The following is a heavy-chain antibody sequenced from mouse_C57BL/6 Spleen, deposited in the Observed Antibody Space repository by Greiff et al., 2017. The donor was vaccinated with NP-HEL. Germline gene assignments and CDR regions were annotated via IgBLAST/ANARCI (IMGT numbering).Heavy chain of an antibody. CDR3: ARTKYYGSDWYVDV. CDR1: GYSFTDYN. Sequence: EVQLQQSGPELVKPGASVTISCKASGYSFTDYNMNWVKQSHGKSLEWIGVINPNYGTTSYNQKFTGKATLTVDQSSSTAYMQLNSLTAEDCAVYYGARTKYYGSDWYVDVWGTGTTVTGSA. D-gene: IGHD1-1*01. CDR2: INPNYGTT. V-gene: IGHV1-39*01. J-gene: IGHJ1*03.